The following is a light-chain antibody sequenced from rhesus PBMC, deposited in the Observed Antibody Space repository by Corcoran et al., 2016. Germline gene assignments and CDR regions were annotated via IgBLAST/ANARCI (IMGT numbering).Light chain of an antibody. CDR2: DAS. CDR1: QSVGSN. V-gene: IGKV3-24*04. CDR3: QQYNNWNR. J-gene: IGKJ2*01. Sequence: ETVVTQSPATLSLSPGERATLSCRASQSVGSNLAWYQQKPGQAPKLLISDASSRANGIPERVSGRGSGTEFTLTISSLEPEAVGVYYCQQYNNWNRFGQGTKVEIK.